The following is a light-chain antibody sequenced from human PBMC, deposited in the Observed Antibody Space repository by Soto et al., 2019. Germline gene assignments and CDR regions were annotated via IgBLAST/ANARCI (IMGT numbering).Light chain of an antibody. J-gene: IGLJ2*01. Sequence: QSAMTQPSSVSGAPGPSGTISGTGTSSDVGGYNYVSWYQQHPGKAPKLMIYDVSKRPSGVTDRFSGSKSGNTAALTISWLQGEDEADYYCCSYAGSYVVFGGGTKLTAL. CDR3: CSYAGSYVV. CDR2: DVS. V-gene: IGLV2-11*01. CDR1: SSDVGGYNY.